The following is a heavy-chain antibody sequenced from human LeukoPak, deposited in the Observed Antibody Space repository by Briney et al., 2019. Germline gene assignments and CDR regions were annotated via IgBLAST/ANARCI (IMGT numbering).Heavy chain of an antibody. Sequence: GGSLRLSCAASGFTLSSYAMSWVRQAPGKGLEWVSAISGSGGSTYYADSVKGRFTISRDNSKNTLYLQMNSLRAEDTAVYYCAKGGARWELPNFDYWGQGTLVTVSS. CDR2: ISGSGGST. D-gene: IGHD1-26*01. V-gene: IGHV3-23*01. J-gene: IGHJ4*02. CDR3: AKGGARWELPNFDY. CDR1: GFTLSSYA.